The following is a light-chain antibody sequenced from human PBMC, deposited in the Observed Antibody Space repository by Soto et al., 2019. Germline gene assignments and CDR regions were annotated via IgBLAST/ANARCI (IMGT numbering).Light chain of an antibody. CDR1: QSVSSSY. CDR2: GAS. V-gene: IGKV3-20*01. CDR3: QQYGSSPLT. Sequence: DIELTQSPGTLSLSPGESATLSCRASQSVSSSYLAWYQQKPGQAPRLLIYGASSLLRGVPDRFSGSGSGTDFTLTISRLEPEDVAVYYCQQYGSSPLTFGGGTKVDIK. J-gene: IGKJ4*01.